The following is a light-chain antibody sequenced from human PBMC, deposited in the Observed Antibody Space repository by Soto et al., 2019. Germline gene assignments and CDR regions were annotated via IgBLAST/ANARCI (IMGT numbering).Light chain of an antibody. CDR2: DTS. V-gene: IGKV3-20*01. Sequence: PGERATLSFPSSQSVSNSYVAWYQQKSGQAPRLLIYDTSSRFTGIPERFSGSGSGTDFTLTISRLEPEDFAVFYCQQYGTSETIFGQGTRLEIK. CDR1: QSVSNSY. CDR3: QQYGTSETI. J-gene: IGKJ5*01.